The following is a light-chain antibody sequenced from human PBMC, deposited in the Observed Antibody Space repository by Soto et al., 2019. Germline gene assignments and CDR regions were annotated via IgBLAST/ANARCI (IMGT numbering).Light chain of an antibody. CDR2: GAS. CDR1: QSISNK. Sequence: EIVMTQSPATLSVSPGERATLSCRASQSISNKLVWYQQKLGQAPRLLIYGASTRATGIPARFSGSGSGTDFTLTISSLEPEDFAVYYCHQFGDSPQTFGQGTKVDIK. CDR3: HQFGDSPQT. J-gene: IGKJ1*01. V-gene: IGKV3-15*01.